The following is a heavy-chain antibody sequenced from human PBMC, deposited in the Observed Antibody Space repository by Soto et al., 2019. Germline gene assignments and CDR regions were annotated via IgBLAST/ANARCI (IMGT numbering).Heavy chain of an antibody. J-gene: IGHJ4*02. CDR2: INAGNGNT. D-gene: IGHD2-15*01. CDR1: GYSFTSHA. V-gene: IGHV1-3*01. Sequence: QVQLVQSGAEVKKPGASVKVSCKASGYSFTSHAMHWVRQAPGQRLEWMGWINAGNGNTKYSQKFQGRVTSTRDTSASTADMELSSLRSEDTAVYYCLGYCSGGSCYARGYWGQGTLVTVSS. CDR3: LGYCSGGSCYARGY.